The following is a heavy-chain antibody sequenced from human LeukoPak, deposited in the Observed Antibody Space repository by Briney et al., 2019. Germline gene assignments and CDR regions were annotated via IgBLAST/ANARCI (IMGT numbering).Heavy chain of an antibody. Sequence: SETLSLTCTASGGSIGSYYWSWIRQPPGKGLEWIGYIYYSGSTNYNPSLKSRVTISVDTSKNQFSLKLSSVTAADTAVYYCARTGYSYGPGPYYFDYWGQGTLVTVSS. CDR3: ARTGYSYGPGPYYFDY. V-gene: IGHV4-59*01. CDR2: IYYSGST. J-gene: IGHJ4*02. D-gene: IGHD5-18*01. CDR1: GGSIGSYY.